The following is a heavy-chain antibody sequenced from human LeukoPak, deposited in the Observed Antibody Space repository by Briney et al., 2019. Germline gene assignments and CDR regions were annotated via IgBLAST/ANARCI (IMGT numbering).Heavy chain of an antibody. CDR1: GGSISSSNW. D-gene: IGHD6-13*01. CDR2: IYHSGST. Sequence: SETLSLTCAVSGGSISSSNWWSWVRQPPGKGLEWIGEIYHSGSTNYNPSLKSRVTISVDKSKNQFSLKLSSVTAADTAVYYCANAGIEQQPSGGYYYYGMDVWGQGTTVTVSS. CDR3: ANAGIEQQPSGGYYYYGMDV. J-gene: IGHJ6*02. V-gene: IGHV4-4*02.